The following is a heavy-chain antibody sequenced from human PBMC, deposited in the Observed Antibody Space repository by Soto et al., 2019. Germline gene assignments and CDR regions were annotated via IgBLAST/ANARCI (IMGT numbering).Heavy chain of an antibody. J-gene: IGHJ4*02. CDR1: GFTFSSYG. V-gene: IGHV3-33*01. D-gene: IGHD3-3*01. CDR2: IWYDGSNK. Sequence: GGSLRLSCAASGFTFSSYGMHWVRQAPGKGLEWVAVIWYDGSNKYYADSVKGRFTISRDNSKNTLYLQMNSLRAEDTAVYYCAREAPGDFLSYEPNYYFDYWGQGTLVTVSS. CDR3: AREAPGDFLSYEPNYYFDY.